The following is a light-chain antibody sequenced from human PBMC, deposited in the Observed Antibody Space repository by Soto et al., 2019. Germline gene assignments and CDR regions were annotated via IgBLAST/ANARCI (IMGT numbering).Light chain of an antibody. CDR2: DAS. V-gene: IGKV3-11*01. CDR3: QQRSNWHPT. Sequence: EIVLTQSPATLSLSPGERATLSCRASQSVSSYLAWYQQKPGQAPRLLIYDASNRATGIPARFSGSGSGTEFTLNISSLEPEDFAAYSCQQRSNWHPTFGQGTKV. CDR1: QSVSSY. J-gene: IGKJ1*01.